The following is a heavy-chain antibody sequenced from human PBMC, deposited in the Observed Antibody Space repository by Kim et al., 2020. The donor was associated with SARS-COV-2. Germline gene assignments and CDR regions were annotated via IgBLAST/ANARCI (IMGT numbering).Heavy chain of an antibody. V-gene: IGHV3-30*07. J-gene: IGHJ4*02. CDR3: ARDGTAHCGGDCYTIDY. D-gene: IGHD2-21*02. Sequence: VKGRFTISRDNSKNTLYLQMNSLRAEDTAVYYCARDGTAHCGGDCYTIDYWGQGTLVTVSS.